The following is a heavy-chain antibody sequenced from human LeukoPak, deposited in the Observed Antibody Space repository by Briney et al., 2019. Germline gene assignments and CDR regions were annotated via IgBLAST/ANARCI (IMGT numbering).Heavy chain of an antibody. J-gene: IGHJ5*02. CDR3: ARSRAFNSGAFDP. CDR1: GGSISSSSYY. Sequence: SETLSLTCTVSGGSISSSSYYWGWIRQPPGKGLEWIGSIYYGGNTYYNPSLKSRVTISVDTSKNQFSLRLNSVTAADTAVYYCARSRAFNSGAFDPWGQGSLVTVSS. V-gene: IGHV4-39*07. CDR2: IYYGGNT. D-gene: IGHD1-26*01.